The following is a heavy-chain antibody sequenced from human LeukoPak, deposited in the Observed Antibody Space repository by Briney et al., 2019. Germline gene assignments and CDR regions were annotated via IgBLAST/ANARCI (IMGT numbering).Heavy chain of an antibody. CDR2: ISSSSSYI. CDR3: ARVEWFGGFDY. J-gene: IGHJ4*02. Sequence: PGGSLRLSCAASGFTFSSYDMNWVRQAPGKGLEWVSSISSSSSYIYYADSVKGRFTISRDNAKKTLYLQMNSLRAEDTAVYYCARVEWFGGFDYWGQGTLVTVSS. V-gene: IGHV3-21*01. CDR1: GFTFSSYD. D-gene: IGHD3-10*01.